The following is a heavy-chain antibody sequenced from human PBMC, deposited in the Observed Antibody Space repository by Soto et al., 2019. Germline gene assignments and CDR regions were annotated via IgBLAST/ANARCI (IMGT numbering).Heavy chain of an antibody. CDR3: TKPKERGVVVNV. D-gene: IGHD3-3*01. J-gene: IGHJ6*02. V-gene: IGHV3-23*01. Sequence: VQLLESGGALVQPGGSLRLSCAASGFTFSSYAIYWVRQAPGKGLEWVSTISNSGDTYYADSVEGRFTISRDNSKDTLYLQMNSLRAEDTAVYYCTKPKERGVVVNVWGQGTTVTVSS. CDR1: GFTFSSYA. CDR2: ISNSGDT.